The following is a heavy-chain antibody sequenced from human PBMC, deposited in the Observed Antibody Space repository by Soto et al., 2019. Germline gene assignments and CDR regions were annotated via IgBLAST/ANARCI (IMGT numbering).Heavy chain of an antibody. Sequence: EVQVLESGGDLIQPGGSLRLSCAASGLAFDSHGIHWVRQAPGKGLEWVSGVSPSGGITYYSDSVKGRFTVSRDNSQNPVHLQMNSLRAEDTAVYYCAKVPSAAPFFDSWGQGTLVTVSS. V-gene: IGHV3-23*01. CDR2: VSPSGGIT. J-gene: IGHJ4*02. CDR1: GLAFDSHG. CDR3: AKVPSAAPFFDS. D-gene: IGHD2-15*01.